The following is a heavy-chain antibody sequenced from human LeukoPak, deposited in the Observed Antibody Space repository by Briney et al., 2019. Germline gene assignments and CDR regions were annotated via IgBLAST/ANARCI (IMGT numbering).Heavy chain of an antibody. V-gene: IGHV1-8*01. CDR1: GYTFTSYD. D-gene: IGHD5-12*01. J-gene: IGHJ6*03. CDR3: ARGWYSGYDLVTYYYYYYYMDV. Sequence: EASVKVSCKASGYTFTSYDINWVRQATGQGLEWMGWMNPNSGNTGYAQEFQGRVTMTRNTSISTAYMELSSLRSEDTAVYYCARGWYSGYDLVTYYYYYYYMDVWGKGTTVTVSS. CDR2: MNPNSGNT.